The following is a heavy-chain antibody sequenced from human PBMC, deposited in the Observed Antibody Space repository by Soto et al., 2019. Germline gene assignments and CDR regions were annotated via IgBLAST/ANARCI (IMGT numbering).Heavy chain of an antibody. CDR2: ILPIFGSP. Sequence: SVKVSCKASGGNFRRYAISWVRQAPGQGLEWMGGILPIFGSPSHAQKFRDRVTITADESTSTAYLELTSLTSEDTAIYYCVFGDCTSSSCSDYFYGLDVWGQGTTVTVSS. CDR1: GGNFRRYA. D-gene: IGHD2-2*01. CDR3: VFGDCTSSSCSDYFYGLDV. V-gene: IGHV1-69*13. J-gene: IGHJ6*02.